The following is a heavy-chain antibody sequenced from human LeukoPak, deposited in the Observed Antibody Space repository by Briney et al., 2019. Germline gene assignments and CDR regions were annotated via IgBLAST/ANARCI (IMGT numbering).Heavy chain of an antibody. Sequence: SETLSLTCAVYGGSFSDYYWTWIRQPPGKGLEWIGEINHSGSPNNNPSLKSRVSISFDTSKNQFSLKLTSVTAADTAVYYWGSRQTATFGVIKGPIAYWGQGTLVTVSS. CDR3: GSRQTATFGVIKGPIAY. D-gene: IGHD3-16*01. CDR1: GGSFSDYY. CDR2: INHSGSP. V-gene: IGHV4-34*01. J-gene: IGHJ4*02.